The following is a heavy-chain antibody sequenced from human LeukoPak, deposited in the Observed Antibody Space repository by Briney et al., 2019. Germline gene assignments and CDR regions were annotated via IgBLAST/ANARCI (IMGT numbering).Heavy chain of an antibody. V-gene: IGHV4-39*01. CDR3: ARLAYSSGWLDP. J-gene: IGHJ5*02. D-gene: IGHD6-19*01. CDR1: GGSISSSSYY. CDR2: IYYSGST. Sequence: SETLSLTCTVSGGSISSSSYYWGWIRQPPGKGLEWIGSIYYSGSTYYNPSLKSRVTISVDTSKNQFSLKLSSVTAADTAVYYCARLAYSSGWLDPWGQGTLVTVSS.